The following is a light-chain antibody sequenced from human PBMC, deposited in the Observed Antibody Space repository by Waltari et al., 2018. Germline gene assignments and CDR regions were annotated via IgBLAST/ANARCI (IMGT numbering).Light chain of an antibody. CDR1: QSLLHSNGNNY. CDR3: MQSLQAVWT. Sequence: DIVVTQSPLSLPVTPGEPASISCRSSQSLLHSNGNNYLDWYLQKPGQSPQLLIYLGYNRASGVPDRFRGTGSGTDFTLKIRKVEAEDVGVYYFMQSLQAVWTFGQGTKVEIK. CDR2: LGY. J-gene: IGKJ1*01. V-gene: IGKV2-28*01.